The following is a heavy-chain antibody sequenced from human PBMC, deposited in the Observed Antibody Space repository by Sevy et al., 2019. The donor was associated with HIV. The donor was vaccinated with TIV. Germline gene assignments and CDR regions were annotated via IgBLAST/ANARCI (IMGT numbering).Heavy chain of an antibody. V-gene: IGHV3-33*01. CDR1: GFTFSIYG. Sequence: GGSLRLSCAASGFTFSIYGMHWVRRAPGKGLEWVALIWYDGNYKDYADSVKGRFTISRDNSRSTLYLEMNSLRAEDTAVYYCAAAAPVDPAMVGNFDHWGQGALVTVSS. CDR3: AAAAPVDPAMVGNFDH. CDR2: IWYDGNYK. J-gene: IGHJ4*02. D-gene: IGHD5-18*01.